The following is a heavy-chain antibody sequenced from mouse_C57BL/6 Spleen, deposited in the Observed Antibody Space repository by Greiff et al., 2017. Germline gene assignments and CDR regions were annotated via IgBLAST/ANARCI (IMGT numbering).Heavy chain of an antibody. J-gene: IGHJ3*01. CDR3: LYDGRWFAY. D-gene: IGHD2-14*01. Sequence: EVQLQQSGAELVRPGASVKLSCTASGFNIKDDYMHWVKQRPEQGLEWIGWIDPENGDTEYASKFQGKATITADTSSNTAYLQRSSLTSEDTAVYYCLYDGRWFAYWGQGTLVTVSA. CDR2: IDPENGDT. CDR1: GFNIKDDY. V-gene: IGHV14-4*01.